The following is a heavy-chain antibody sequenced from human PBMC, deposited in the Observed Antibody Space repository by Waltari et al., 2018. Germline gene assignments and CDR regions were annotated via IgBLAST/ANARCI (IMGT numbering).Heavy chain of an antibody. J-gene: IGHJ4*02. CDR2: ISGSGGST. CDR3: AKELRRITMMGY. Sequence: EVQLLESGGGLVQPGGSLRLSCAASGFTFSSYAMSWVRQAPGKGLEWVAAISGSGGSTYYADSVKGRFTHSRDNAKNTLYLQMNSLRAEDTAVYYCAKELRRITMMGYWGQGTLVTVSS. V-gene: IGHV3-23*01. CDR1: GFTFSSYA. D-gene: IGHD3-22*01.